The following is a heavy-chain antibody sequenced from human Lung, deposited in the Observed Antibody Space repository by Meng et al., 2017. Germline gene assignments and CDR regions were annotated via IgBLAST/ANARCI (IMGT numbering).Heavy chain of an antibody. CDR1: GGSFSDYY. D-gene: IGHD6-19*01. CDR2: INHSGST. CDR3: ARGPTAMAHDFDY. Sequence: QGQVHQWGGGLLKPCETLSLPGVVSGGSFSDYYWSWIRQPPGKGLEWIGEINHSGSTNYNPSLESRATISVDTSQNNLSLKLSSVTAADSAVYYCARGPTAMAHDFDYWGQGTLVTVSS. V-gene: IGHV4-34*01. J-gene: IGHJ4*02.